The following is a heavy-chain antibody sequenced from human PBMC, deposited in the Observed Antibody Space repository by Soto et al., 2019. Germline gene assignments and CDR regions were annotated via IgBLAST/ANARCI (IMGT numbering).Heavy chain of an antibody. Sequence: PGESLKISCTGSGYSFSTYWIAWVRQMPGKGLEWMGIIYPGDSDTRYSPSFQGQVTISADKSISTAYLQWSSLKASDTAMYYCARQYSSGWFTFDYWGQGTLVTVSS. V-gene: IGHV5-51*01. CDR1: GYSFSTYW. J-gene: IGHJ4*02. CDR3: ARQYSSGWFTFDY. CDR2: IYPGDSDT. D-gene: IGHD6-19*01.